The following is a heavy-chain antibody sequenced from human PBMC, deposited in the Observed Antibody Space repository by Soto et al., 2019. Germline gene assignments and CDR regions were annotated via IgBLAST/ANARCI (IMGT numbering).Heavy chain of an antibody. CDR2: ISYDGSNK. CDR3: ARPPTVTPYNWFDP. Sequence: QVQLVESGGGVVQPGRSLRLSCAASGFTFSSYAMHWVRQAPGKGLEWVAVISYDGSNKYYADSVKGRFTISRDNSKNTLYLQMNSLRAEATAVYYCARPPTVTPYNWFDPWGQGTLVTVSS. V-gene: IGHV3-30-3*01. D-gene: IGHD4-17*01. J-gene: IGHJ5*02. CDR1: GFTFSSYA.